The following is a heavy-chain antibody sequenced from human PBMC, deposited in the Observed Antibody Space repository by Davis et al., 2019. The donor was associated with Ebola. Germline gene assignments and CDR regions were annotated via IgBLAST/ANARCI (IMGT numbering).Heavy chain of an antibody. Sequence: GESLKISCAASGFTFSNAWMSWVRQAPGKGLEWVGRIRSKANSYATAYAASVKGRFTISRDDSKNTAYLQMNSLKTEDTAVYYCTTDHDSSGYYYFDYWGQGTLVTVSS. D-gene: IGHD3-22*01. V-gene: IGHV3-73*01. J-gene: IGHJ4*02. CDR3: TTDHDSSGYYYFDY. CDR2: IRSKANSYAT. CDR1: GFTFSNAW.